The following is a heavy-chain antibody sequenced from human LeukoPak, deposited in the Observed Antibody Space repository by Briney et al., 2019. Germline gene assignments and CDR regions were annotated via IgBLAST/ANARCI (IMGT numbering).Heavy chain of an antibody. J-gene: IGHJ6*02. CDR1: GGSINTYY. V-gene: IGHV4-4*07. CDR2: IHTSGST. Sequence: SGTLSLTCTVSGGSINTYYWTWIRQSAGKGLEWIGRIHTSGSTNYNPSLKSRVTISVDTSKNQFSLKLSSVTAADTAVYYCARGSWIQLWSEDYYYYYGMDVWGQGTTVTVSS. D-gene: IGHD5-18*01. CDR3: ARGSWIQLWSEDYYYYYGMDV.